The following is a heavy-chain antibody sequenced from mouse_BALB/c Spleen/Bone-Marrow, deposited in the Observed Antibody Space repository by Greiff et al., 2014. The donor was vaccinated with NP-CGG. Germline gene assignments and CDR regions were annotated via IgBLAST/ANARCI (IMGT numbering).Heavy chain of an antibody. J-gene: IGHJ4*01. CDR1: GYAFSSYW. CDR2: IYPGDGDT. D-gene: IGHD2-14*01. V-gene: IGHV1-80*01. Sequence: VQLQQSGAELVRPGSSVKISCKASGYAFSSYWMNWVKRRPGQGLEWIGQIYPGDGDTNYNGNFKDKATLTVDRSSSTAFMQLSSLTSEDSAVYFCARWYRDPHFAMDYWGPGTSVTVSS. CDR3: ARWYRDPHFAMDY.